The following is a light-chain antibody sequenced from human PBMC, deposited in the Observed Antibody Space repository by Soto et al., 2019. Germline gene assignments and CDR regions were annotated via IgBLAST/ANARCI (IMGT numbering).Light chain of an antibody. J-gene: IGKJ5*01. Sequence: IHLTHSPSSLSASFLDRVTITFRSGQSIFSSLNWYQQRPGKAPTLLIYAASSLQSGVPSRFRGSGYGTDFALTITSLQPEDFAIYYCQQSYNSPPITFGQGTRLENK. CDR1: QSIFSS. CDR2: AAS. V-gene: IGKV1-39*01. CDR3: QQSYNSPPIT.